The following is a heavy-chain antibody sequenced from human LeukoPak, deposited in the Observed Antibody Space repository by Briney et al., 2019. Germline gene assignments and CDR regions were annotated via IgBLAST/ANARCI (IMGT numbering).Heavy chain of an antibody. CDR1: GYTFTAYY. CDR2: VNPNSGGT. V-gene: IGHV1-2*02. J-gene: IGHJ4*02. D-gene: IGHD5-12*01. Sequence: ASVKVSCKASGYTFTAYYMHWVRQAPGQGLEWMGWVNPNSGGTNYAQKFQGRVTMTRDTSISTAYMELGRLRSDDTAVYYCARDARGYSGYELDCWGQGTLVTVSS. CDR3: ARDARGYSGYELDC.